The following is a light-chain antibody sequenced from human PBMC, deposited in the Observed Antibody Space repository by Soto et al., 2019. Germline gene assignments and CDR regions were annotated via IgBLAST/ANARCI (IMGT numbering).Light chain of an antibody. J-gene: IGLJ1*01. CDR2: DVT. CDR3: SSYTSSSTYV. CDR1: SSDVGGSNY. V-gene: IGLV2-14*03. Sequence: QSVLTQPASVSGSPGQSITISCTGTSSDVGGSNYVSWYQQHPGKAPKLMIYDVTYRPSGVSNRFSGSKSGNTASLTISGLQAEDEADYYCSSYTSSSTYVFGAGTKVTVL.